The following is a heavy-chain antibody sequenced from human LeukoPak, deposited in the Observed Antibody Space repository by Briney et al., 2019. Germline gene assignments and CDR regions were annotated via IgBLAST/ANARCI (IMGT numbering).Heavy chain of an antibody. CDR2: INHSGST. D-gene: IGHD2-15*01. CDR1: GGSFSGYY. J-gene: IGHJ5*02. Sequence: PSETLSLTCAVYGGSFSGYYWSWIRQPPGKGLEWIGEINHSGSTNYNPSLKSRVTISVDTSKNQFSLKLSSVTAADTAVYYCARDLGYCTGGTCYSFPFDPWGQGTLVTVSS. V-gene: IGHV4-34*01. CDR3: ARDLGYCTGGTCYSFPFDP.